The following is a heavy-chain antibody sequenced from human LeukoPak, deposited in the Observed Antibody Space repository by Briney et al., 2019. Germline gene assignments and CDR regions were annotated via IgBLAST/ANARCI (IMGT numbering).Heavy chain of an antibody. CDR3: ARRGYCGSTSCYPFDP. Sequence: SETLSLTCTVSGGSISSGSYYWSWIRQPAGKGLEWIGRIYTSGSTNYNPSLKGRVTISVDTSKNQFSLKLSSVTAADTAVYYCARRGYCGSTSCYPFDPWGQGTLVTVSS. V-gene: IGHV4-61*02. CDR1: GGSISSGSYY. D-gene: IGHD2-2*03. J-gene: IGHJ5*02. CDR2: IYTSGST.